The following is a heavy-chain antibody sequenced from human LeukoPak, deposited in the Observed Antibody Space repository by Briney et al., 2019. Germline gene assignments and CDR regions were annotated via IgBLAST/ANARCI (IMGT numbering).Heavy chain of an antibody. V-gene: IGHV1-24*01. CDR2: FDPEYGET. J-gene: IGHJ6*03. CDR1: GYTLTELS. D-gene: IGHD3-10*01. CDR3: ARGARITMVRGVIWYDYMDV. Sequence: ASVKVSCKVSGYTLTELSMHWVRQAPGKGLEWMGGFDPEYGETIYAQKFQGRVTMTEDTFTDTAYMELSSLRSEDTAVYYCARGARITMVRGVIWYDYMDVWGKGTTVTISS.